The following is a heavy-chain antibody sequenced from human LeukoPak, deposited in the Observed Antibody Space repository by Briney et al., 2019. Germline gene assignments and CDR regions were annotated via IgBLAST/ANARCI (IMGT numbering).Heavy chain of an antibody. D-gene: IGHD2-2*01. CDR1: GGSISSGNYY. CDR3: ARDEPYCSSTSCYGTYGMDV. J-gene: IGHJ6*02. V-gene: IGHV4-31*03. Sequence: SETLSLTCTVSGGSISSGNYYWSWIRQHPEKGLEWIGYIYYSGNTYYNSSLKSRITISLDASKNQFSLKLSSVTAADTAMYYCARDEPYCSSTSCYGTYGMDVWGQGTTVTVSS. CDR2: IYYSGNT.